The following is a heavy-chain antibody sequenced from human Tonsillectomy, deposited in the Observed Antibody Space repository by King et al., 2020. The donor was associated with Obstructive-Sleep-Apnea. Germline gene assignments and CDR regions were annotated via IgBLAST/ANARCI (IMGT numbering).Heavy chain of an antibody. Sequence: VQLVESGGGLVQPGRSLRLSCAASGFTFDDYAMHWVRQAPGKGLEWVSGISWNSGSIGYADSVKGRFTISRDNAKNSLYLQMNSLRAEDTALYYCAKDATGYSRSWPNWFDPWGQGTLVTVSS. CDR1: GFTFDDYA. V-gene: IGHV3-9*01. D-gene: IGHD6-13*01. CDR3: AKDATGYSRSWPNWFDP. CDR2: ISWNSGSI. J-gene: IGHJ5*02.